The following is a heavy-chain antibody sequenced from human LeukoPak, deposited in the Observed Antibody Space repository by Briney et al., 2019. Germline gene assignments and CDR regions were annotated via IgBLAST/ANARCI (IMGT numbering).Heavy chain of an antibody. Sequence: GGSLRLSXAASGFNFNTYAMHWVRQAPGKGLEWVAFMQFDESDEKYANSVRGRFTISRDNLRNILYLHMNSLRGDDTAVYYCASCAFWSGFYPLDSWGQGTLVTVSS. CDR3: ASCAFWSGFYPLDS. V-gene: IGHV3-30*02. J-gene: IGHJ4*02. CDR2: MQFDESDE. D-gene: IGHD3-3*01. CDR1: GFNFNTYA.